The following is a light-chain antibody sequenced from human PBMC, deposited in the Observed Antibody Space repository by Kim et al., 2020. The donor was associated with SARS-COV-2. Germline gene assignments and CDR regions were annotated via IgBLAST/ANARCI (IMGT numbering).Light chain of an antibody. Sequence: SPAESATLSCRASQSIGSFLAWYQQKPGQAPRLVIYGASNRATGIPARFSGSGSGTDFTLTISSLEPEDFAVYYCQQRSNWPPLTFGGGTKVDIK. V-gene: IGKV3-11*01. J-gene: IGKJ4*01. CDR1: QSIGSF. CDR2: GAS. CDR3: QQRSNWPPLT.